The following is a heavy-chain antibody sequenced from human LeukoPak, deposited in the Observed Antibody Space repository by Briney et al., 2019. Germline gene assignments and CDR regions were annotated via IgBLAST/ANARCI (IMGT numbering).Heavy chain of an antibody. CDR3: ARDSDFWSGYYKGNWFDP. Sequence: GGSLRLSCAASGFTFSSYAMSWVRQAPGKGLEWVSSISGSAGSTSYADSVKGRFTISRDNSKNTLYLQMNSLRAEDTAVYYCARDSDFWSGYYKGNWFDPWGQGTLVTVSS. J-gene: IGHJ5*02. CDR1: GFTFSSYA. V-gene: IGHV3-23*01. CDR2: ISGSAGST. D-gene: IGHD3-3*01.